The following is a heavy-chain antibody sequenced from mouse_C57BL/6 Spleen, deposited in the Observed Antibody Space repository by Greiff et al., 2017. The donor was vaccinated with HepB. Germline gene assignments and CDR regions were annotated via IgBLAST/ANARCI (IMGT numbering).Heavy chain of an antibody. D-gene: IGHD1-1*01. CDR2: IHPSDSDT. Sequence: QVQLQQSGAELVKLGASVKVSCKASGYTFTSYWMHWVKQRPGQGLEWIGRIHPSDSDTNYNQKFKGKATLTVDKSSSTAYMQLSSLTSEDSAVYYCAIRIDYYGSSYWYFDVWGTGTTVTVSS. V-gene: IGHV1-74*01. CDR3: AIRIDYYGSSYWYFDV. CDR1: GYTFTSYW. J-gene: IGHJ1*03.